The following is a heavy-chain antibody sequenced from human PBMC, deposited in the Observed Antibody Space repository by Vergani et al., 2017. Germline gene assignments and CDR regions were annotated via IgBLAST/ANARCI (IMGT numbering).Heavy chain of an antibody. CDR2: ISWNSGSI. CDR1: GFTFDDYA. Sequence: EVQLVESGGGLVQPGRSLRLSCAASGFTFDDYAMHWVRQAPGKGLEWVSGISWNSGSIGYADSVKGRFTISRDNAKNSLYLQMNSLRAEDTAVYYCARSQGYGDPGAFDIWGQGTMVTVSS. D-gene: IGHD4-17*01. J-gene: IGHJ3*02. CDR3: ARSQGYGDPGAFDI. V-gene: IGHV3-9*01.